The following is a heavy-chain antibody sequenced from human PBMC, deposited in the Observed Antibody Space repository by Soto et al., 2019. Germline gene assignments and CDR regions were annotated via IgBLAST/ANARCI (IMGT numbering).Heavy chain of an antibody. D-gene: IGHD1-26*01. CDR2: IGPESGAT. CDR1: GYTFTGHY. V-gene: IGHV1-2*02. Sequence: ASVKVSCKTSGYTFTGHYIHWVRQAPQQGPEWMGEIGPESGATRYAQKFRGRVTMTMDTSITTVYMELKNLSPDETAVYYGGRGRSGQIVVFYWGQGTPVTVSS. J-gene: IGHJ4*02. CDR3: GRGRSGQIVVFY.